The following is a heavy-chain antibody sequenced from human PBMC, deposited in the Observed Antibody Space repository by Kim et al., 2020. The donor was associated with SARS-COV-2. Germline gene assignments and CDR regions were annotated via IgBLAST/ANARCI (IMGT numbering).Heavy chain of an antibody. Sequence: ASVKVSCKASGYRLTGYYLHWVRQAPGQGLEWMGWINPNIAGSDNSQNFQGRVTMTRDTSINTAYMELSRLTSDDTAVYYCARAYNYGSGMDVWGQGTTV. CDR1: GYRLTGYY. V-gene: IGHV1-2*02. CDR3: ARAYNYGSGMDV. CDR2: INPNIAGS. D-gene: IGHD5-18*01. J-gene: IGHJ6*02.